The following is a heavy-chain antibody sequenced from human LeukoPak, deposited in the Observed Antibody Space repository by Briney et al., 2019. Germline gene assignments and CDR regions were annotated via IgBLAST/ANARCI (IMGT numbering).Heavy chain of an antibody. CDR1: GGSITGHY. Sequence: PSETLSLTCTVSGGSITGHYWGWIRQPPGKGLEWIGYIHYTGSTNYNPSLNSRITMSVDTPNNQFSLRLTSVTATDTAVYYCARLHALGAEEFDPWGQGALVTVSS. D-gene: IGHD3-16*01. CDR3: ARLHALGAEEFDP. V-gene: IGHV4-59*11. CDR2: IHYTGST. J-gene: IGHJ5*02.